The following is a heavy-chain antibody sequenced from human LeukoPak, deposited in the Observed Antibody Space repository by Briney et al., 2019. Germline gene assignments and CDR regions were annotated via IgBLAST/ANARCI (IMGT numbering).Heavy chain of an antibody. V-gene: IGHV3-7*04. CDR2: IKQDGSEK. CDR3: ARDSGLFGELLLYYYYGMDV. J-gene: IGHJ6*02. Sequence: GGSLRLSCAASGFTFSRYWMSWVRQAPGKGLEWVANIKQDGSEKYYVDSVKGRFTISRDNAKNSLYLQMNSLRAEDTAVYYCARDSGLFGELLLYYYYGMDVWGQGTTVTVSS. D-gene: IGHD3-10*02. CDR1: GFTFSRYW.